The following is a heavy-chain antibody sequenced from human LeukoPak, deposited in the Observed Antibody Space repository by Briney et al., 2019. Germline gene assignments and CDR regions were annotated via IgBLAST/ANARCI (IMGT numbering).Heavy chain of an antibody. Sequence: ASVKVSCTASVYTFTNYDINCVRQASGQGLEWMGWMNPNTGDTGHAQKFQGRVTMTRSTSISTAYMELSSLRSEDTAVYYCARVGYFYMDVWGKGTTVTVSS. J-gene: IGHJ6*03. D-gene: IGHD3-22*01. CDR2: MNPNTGDT. V-gene: IGHV1-8*01. CDR3: ARVGYFYMDV. CDR1: VYTFTNYD.